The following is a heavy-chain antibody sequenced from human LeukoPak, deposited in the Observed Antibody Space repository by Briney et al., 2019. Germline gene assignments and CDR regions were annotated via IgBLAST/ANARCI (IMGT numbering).Heavy chain of an antibody. CDR1: GFTFSTYS. D-gene: IGHD2-2*01. CDR3: ARYCSSSRCLYYYHMDV. V-gene: IGHV3-21*01. J-gene: IGHJ6*03. Sequence: PGGSLRLSCAASGFTFSTYSMSWVRQAPGKGLEWVSSISSGSSYIYYADSVKGRFTISRDDAKNSLYLQMNSLRAEDTAVYYCARYCSSSRCLYYYHMDVWGKGTTVTVSS. CDR2: ISSGSSYI.